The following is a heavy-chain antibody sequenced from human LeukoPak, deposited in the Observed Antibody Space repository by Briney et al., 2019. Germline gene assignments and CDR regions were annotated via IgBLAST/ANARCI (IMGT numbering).Heavy chain of an antibody. CDR1: GFTFSSYG. CDR2: ISTSDGTT. D-gene: IGHD5-18*01. CDR3: AKGRTGFSYGYGIGY. J-gene: IGHJ4*02. V-gene: IGHV3-23*01. Sequence: GGSLRLSCAASGFTFSSYGMHWVRQAPGKGLEWVSSISTSDGTTYYADSVKGRFTISRDNSKNTLYLQMNSLRAEDAAIYYCAKGRTGFSYGYGIGYWGQGTLVTVSS.